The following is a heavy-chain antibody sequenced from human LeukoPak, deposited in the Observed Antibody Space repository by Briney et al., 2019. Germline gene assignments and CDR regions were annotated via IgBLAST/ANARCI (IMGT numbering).Heavy chain of an antibody. CDR3: ARDKYTGYETFDY. J-gene: IGHJ4*02. D-gene: IGHD5-12*01. CDR1: GYTFTGYY. Sequence: ASVKRSCKASGYTFTGYYIHGVRQAPGQGLEWIGWINPNNGGTNYAQKFQGRVTMTRDTSISTAYMELNRLTSDDTAVYYCARDKYTGYETFDYWGQGTPVTVSS. CDR2: INPNNGGT. V-gene: IGHV1-2*02.